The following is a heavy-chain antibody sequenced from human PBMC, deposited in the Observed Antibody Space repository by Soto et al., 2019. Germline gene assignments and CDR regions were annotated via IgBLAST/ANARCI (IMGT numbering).Heavy chain of an antibody. J-gene: IGHJ6*03. CDR2: IWYDGSNK. CDR1: GFTFSSYG. Sequence: QVQLVESGGGVVQPGRSLRLSCAASGFTFSSYGMHWVRQAPGKGLEWVAVIWYDGSNKYYADSVTGRFTISRDNSKNTVYLQLTSLRAEDTAVYYCARDPGYCSSTSCYYSATDSVVYMDVWGKGTTVTVS. D-gene: IGHD2-2*01. V-gene: IGHV3-33*01. CDR3: ARDPGYCSSTSCYYSATDSVVYMDV.